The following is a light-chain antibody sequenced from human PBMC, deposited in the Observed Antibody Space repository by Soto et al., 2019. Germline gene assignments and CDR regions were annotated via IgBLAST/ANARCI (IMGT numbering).Light chain of an antibody. V-gene: IGLV2-14*01. CDR3: SSYTTGSTPYV. CDR1: SSDVGGYNY. CDR2: EVR. Sequence: QSVLTQPASVSGSPGHSITISCTGTSSDVGGYNYVSWYQQHPGKAPKLMIYEVRNRPSRVSNRFSGSKSGNTASLTIYGRQAEDEADYYCSSYTTGSTPYVFGTGTKVTVL. J-gene: IGLJ1*01.